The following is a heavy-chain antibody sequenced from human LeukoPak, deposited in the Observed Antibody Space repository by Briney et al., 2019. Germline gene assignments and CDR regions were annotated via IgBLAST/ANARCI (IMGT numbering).Heavy chain of an antibody. J-gene: IGHJ6*03. D-gene: IGHD3-22*01. CDR1: GFTFSSYS. Sequence: GGSLRLSCAASGFTFSSYSMSWVRQAPGKGLEWVSSISSSSSYIYYADSVKGRFTISRDNAKNSLYLQMNSLRAEDTAVYYCARSFSYYYDSSGYYLWDPPYYYYYYMDVWGKGTTVTVSS. CDR2: ISSSSSYI. CDR3: ARSFSYYYDSSGYYLWDPPYYYYYYMDV. V-gene: IGHV3-21*01.